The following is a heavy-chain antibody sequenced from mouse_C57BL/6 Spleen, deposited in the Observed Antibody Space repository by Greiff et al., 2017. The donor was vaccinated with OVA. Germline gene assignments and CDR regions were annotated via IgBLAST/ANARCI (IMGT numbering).Heavy chain of an antibody. D-gene: IGHD1-1*01. V-gene: IGHV1-69*01. Sequence: QVQLQQPGAELVMPGASVKLSCKASGYTFTSYWMHWVKQRPGQGLEWIGEIDPSDSYTNYNQKFKGKSTLTVDKSSSTAYMQRSSLKSEDSAVYYCARWNDGSRYAMDYWGQGTSVTVSS. CDR2: IDPSDSYT. CDR3: ARWNDGSRYAMDY. J-gene: IGHJ4*01. CDR1: GYTFTSYW.